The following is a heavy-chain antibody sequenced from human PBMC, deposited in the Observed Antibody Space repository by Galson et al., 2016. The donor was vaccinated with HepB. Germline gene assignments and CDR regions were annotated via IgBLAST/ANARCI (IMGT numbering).Heavy chain of an antibody. CDR3: ARFHDSTGYYWWFDP. Sequence: SVKVSCKASGYTFTSYGISWVRQAPGQGLEWMGWISVYNGNTDYAQKLQDRVTMTTDSSRSTAYLELRSLRSDDTAVYYCARFHDSTGYYWWFDPWGQGTLVTVSS. CDR2: ISVYNGNT. J-gene: IGHJ5*02. D-gene: IGHD3-22*01. V-gene: IGHV1-18*01. CDR1: GYTFTSYG.